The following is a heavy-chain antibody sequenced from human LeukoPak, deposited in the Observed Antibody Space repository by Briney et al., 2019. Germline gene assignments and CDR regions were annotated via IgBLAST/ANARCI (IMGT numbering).Heavy chain of an antibody. V-gene: IGHV3-23*01. CDR2: ISSSAGST. D-gene: IGHD4-11*01. Sequence: GGSLRLSCVASGFTFSSYGMTWVRQAPGKGPEWVSVISSSAGSTYYADSVKGRFTISRDNSKNTLYLQMNSLRAEDTAVYYCAKDVSTSWWGQGTLVTVSS. CDR1: GFTFSSYG. CDR3: AKDVSTSW. J-gene: IGHJ4*02.